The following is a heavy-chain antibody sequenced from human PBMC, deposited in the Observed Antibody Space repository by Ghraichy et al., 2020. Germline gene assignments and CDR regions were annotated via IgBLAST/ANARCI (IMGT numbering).Heavy chain of an antibody. CDR1: GGSFSGYY. Sequence: SETLSLTCAVYGGSFSGYYWSWIRQPPGKGLEWIGEINHSGSTNYNPSLKSRVTISVDTSKNQFSLKLSSVTAADTAVYYCARFSPNYYGSGSYYRGSRMEDYWGQGTLVTVSS. D-gene: IGHD3-10*01. V-gene: IGHV4-34*01. CDR3: ARFSPNYYGSGSYYRGSRMEDY. CDR2: INHSGST. J-gene: IGHJ4*02.